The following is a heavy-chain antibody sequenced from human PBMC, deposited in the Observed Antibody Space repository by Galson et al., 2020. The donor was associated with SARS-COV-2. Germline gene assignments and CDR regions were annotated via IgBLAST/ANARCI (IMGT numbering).Heavy chain of an antibody. D-gene: IGHD2-15*01. V-gene: IGHV4-34*01. J-gene: IGHJ6*02. CDR1: GGSFSGYY. CDR3: ARASVVVAAIDYYYYYGMDV. Sequence: SQTLSLTCAVYGGSFSGYYWSWIRQPPGKGLEWIGEINHSGSTNYNPSLKSRVTISVDTSKNQFSLKLSSVTAADTAVYYCARASVVVAAIDYYYYYGMDVWGQGTTVTSSS. CDR2: INHSGST.